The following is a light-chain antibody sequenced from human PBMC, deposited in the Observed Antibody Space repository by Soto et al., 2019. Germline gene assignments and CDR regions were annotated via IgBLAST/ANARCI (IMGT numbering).Light chain of an antibody. V-gene: IGKV1-5*03. CDR2: KAS. J-gene: IGKJ4*01. Sequence: DIQMTQSPSTLSASVGDGVTITCRASQSISTWLAWYQQKPGQAPKLLIYKASRLEGGVPSRFSGSGSGTDFNITISSLQPDDFATYYCQQYNSYPLTFGGGTTVEIK. CDR3: QQYNSYPLT. CDR1: QSISTW.